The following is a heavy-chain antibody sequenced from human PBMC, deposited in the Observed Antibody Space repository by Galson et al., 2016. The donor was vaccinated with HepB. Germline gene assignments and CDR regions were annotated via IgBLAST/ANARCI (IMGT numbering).Heavy chain of an antibody. Sequence: QSGAEVKKPGESLKISCKGSGYSFTRYWIGWVRQMPGKGLEWMGITYPGDSDTRYSPSFQGQVTILADKSISTAYLQWSSLKASDTAMYYCARRVAAADGEIDYWGQGTLVTVSS. CDR1: GYSFTRYW. V-gene: IGHV5-51*01. J-gene: IGHJ4*02. CDR2: TYPGDSDT. CDR3: ARRVAAADGEIDY. D-gene: IGHD6-13*01.